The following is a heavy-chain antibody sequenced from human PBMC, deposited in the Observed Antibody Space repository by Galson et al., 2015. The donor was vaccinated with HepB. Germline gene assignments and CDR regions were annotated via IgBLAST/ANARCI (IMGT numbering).Heavy chain of an antibody. J-gene: IGHJ6*02. D-gene: IGHD1-26*01. Sequence: SLRLSCAASGFIFNNYAMTWVRQPPGKGLEWVSSVSGGGGNTFYSESVKGRVTISRDNSKNTLFLQMNSLRADNTAVHSFAKNLRHYPYDMDVWGPGTTVSVSS. CDR3: AKNLRHYPYDMDV. CDR1: GFIFNNYA. CDR2: VSGGGGNT. V-gene: IGHV3-23*01.